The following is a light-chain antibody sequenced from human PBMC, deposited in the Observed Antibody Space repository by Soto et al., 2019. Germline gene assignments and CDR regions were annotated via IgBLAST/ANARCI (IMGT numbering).Light chain of an antibody. Sequence: DIQLTQTQSSLSASVGDRVTITCRASQSISSYLNWYQQKPGKAPTLLIYAASSLQSGVPSRFSGSGSGTDFTLTISSLQPEDFATYYCQQSYSTPYTFGQGTKVDIK. CDR3: QQSYSTPYT. CDR1: QSISSY. V-gene: IGKV1-39*01. CDR2: AAS. J-gene: IGKJ2*01.